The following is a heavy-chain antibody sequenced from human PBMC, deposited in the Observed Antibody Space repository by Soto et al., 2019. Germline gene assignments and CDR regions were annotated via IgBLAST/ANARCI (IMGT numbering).Heavy chain of an antibody. CDR2: IYNSATT. CDR3: ARGSTHYYYYGMDV. V-gene: IGHV4-31*03. D-gene: IGHD2-15*01. CDR1: GGSISTGGYY. J-gene: IGHJ6*02. Sequence: PSETLSLTCTVSGGSISTGGYYWSWIRQHSGKGLEWIGYIYNSATTYYNPSLKSRVTISVDTSKNQFSLKLSSVTVADTAVYYCARGSTHYYYYGMDVWGQGTTVTVSS.